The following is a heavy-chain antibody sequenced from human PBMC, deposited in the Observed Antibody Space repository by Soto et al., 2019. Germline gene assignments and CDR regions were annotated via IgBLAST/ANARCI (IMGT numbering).Heavy chain of an antibody. D-gene: IGHD3-10*01. J-gene: IGHJ3*02. Sequence: QITLKESGPTRVKPTQTLTLTCTFSGFSLSTSGVGVGWIRQPPGKALEWLALIYWDDDKRYSPSLKSRLSLTKDTSKNQVVLTMTHMDPVDTATYYCAHPPGFDGAFEIWGQGTMVTVSS. CDR2: IYWDDDK. V-gene: IGHV2-5*02. CDR3: AHPPGFDGAFEI. CDR1: GFSLSTSGVG.